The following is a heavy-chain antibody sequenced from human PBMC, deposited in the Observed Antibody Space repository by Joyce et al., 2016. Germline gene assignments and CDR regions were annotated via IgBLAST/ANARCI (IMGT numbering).Heavy chain of an antibody. Sequence: EVQLVQSGAEVKKPGESLKISCKGSGYDFTSYWIGWVRQTPEKGLEWSGIIYPRDSDTKYSPAFQGQVTFSVDKSVNTAYLQWNSLQASDTAMYYCSRPDPAGGDRIDLWGQGTLVTVTS. D-gene: IGHD3-10*01. V-gene: IGHV5-51*01. CDR3: SRPDPAGGDRIDL. CDR1: GYDFTSYW. CDR2: IYPRDSDT. J-gene: IGHJ5*02.